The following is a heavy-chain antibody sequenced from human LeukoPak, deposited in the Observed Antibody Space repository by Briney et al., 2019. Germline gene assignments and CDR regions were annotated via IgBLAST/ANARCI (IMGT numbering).Heavy chain of an antibody. D-gene: IGHD6-13*01. J-gene: IGHJ4*02. CDR2: IYYSGST. V-gene: IGHV4-39*07. CDR1: GGSISSSSYY. CDR3: ARDHTAAAGY. Sequence: SETLSLTCTVSGGSISSSSYYWGWIRQPPGKGLEWIGSIYYSGSTYYNPSLKSRVTISVDTSKNQFSLKLSSVTAADTAVYYCARDHTAAAGYWGQGTLVTVSS.